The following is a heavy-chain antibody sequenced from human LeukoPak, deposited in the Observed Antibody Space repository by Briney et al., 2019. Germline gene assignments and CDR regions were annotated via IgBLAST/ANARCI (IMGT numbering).Heavy chain of an antibody. CDR3: ARGIAAAGPPFDY. V-gene: IGHV1-8*03. CDR2: MNPNSGNT. J-gene: IGHJ4*02. D-gene: IGHD6-13*01. CDR1: GGTFSSYA. Sequence: ASVKVSCKASGGTFSSYAINWVRQATGQGLEWMGWMNPNSGNTGYAQKFQGRVTITRNTSISTAYMELSSLRSEDTAVYYCARGIAAAGPPFDYWGQGTLVTVSS.